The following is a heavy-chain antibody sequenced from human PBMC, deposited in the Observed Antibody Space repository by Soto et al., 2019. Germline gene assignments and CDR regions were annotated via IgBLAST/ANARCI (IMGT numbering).Heavy chain of an antibody. CDR3: ARDMFTGYYGSQIPLDD. J-gene: IGHJ4*02. D-gene: IGHD3-9*01. V-gene: IGHV1-46*01. Sequence: GASVKVSCKASGYTFTSYCIHWVRQAPGQGLEWMGIINPSGGSTSYAQRFQGRVTMTRDTSTSTVYMELSSLRSDDTAVYYCARDMFTGYYGSQIPLDDWGQGTQVTVSS. CDR2: INPSGGST. CDR1: GYTFTSYC.